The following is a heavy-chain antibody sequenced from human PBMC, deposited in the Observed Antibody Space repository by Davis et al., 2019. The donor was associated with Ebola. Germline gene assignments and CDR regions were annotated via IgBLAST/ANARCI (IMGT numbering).Heavy chain of an antibody. CDR3: ARDLAGSYYGMDV. V-gene: IGHV3-30*02. CDR1: GFSFSNYG. Sequence: GGSLRLSCAASGFSFSNYGMHWVRQAPGKGLEWVAFIRYDGSDKYYADSVKGRFTISRDNSKNTLYLQMNSLRAEDTAVYYCARDLAGSYYGMDVWGQGTTVTVSS. D-gene: IGHD6-19*01. CDR2: IRYDGSDK. J-gene: IGHJ6*02.